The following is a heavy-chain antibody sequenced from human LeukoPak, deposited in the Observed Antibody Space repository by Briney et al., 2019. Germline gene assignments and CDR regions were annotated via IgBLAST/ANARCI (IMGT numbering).Heavy chain of an antibody. D-gene: IGHD2-21*02. V-gene: IGHV4-30-4*07. Sequence: SETLSLTCVVYGGSFSGYSWNWIRQPPGKGLEWIGYIYNSGTTSYNPSLKSRVTMSVDTSKNQFSLKLSSVTAADTALYYCARGWGPAYCGGDCHRHFDYWGQGTLVTVSS. CDR2: IYNSGTT. CDR3: ARGWGPAYCGGDCHRHFDY. CDR1: GGSFSGYS. J-gene: IGHJ4*02.